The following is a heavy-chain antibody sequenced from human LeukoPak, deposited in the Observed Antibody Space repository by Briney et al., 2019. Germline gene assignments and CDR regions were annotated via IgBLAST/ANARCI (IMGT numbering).Heavy chain of an antibody. CDR2: IYYSGST. CDR3: AREYAANLKIPPNEPQGGGPQYWLLGPFDY. Sequence: SETLSLTCTVSGGSISSSSYYWGWIRQPPGKGLEWIGSIYYSGSTYYNPSLKSRVTISVDTSKNQFSLKLSSVTAADTAVYYCAREYAANLKIPPNEPQGGGPQYWLLGPFDYWGQGTLVTVSS. CDR1: GGSISSSSYY. D-gene: IGHD3-9*01. J-gene: IGHJ4*02. V-gene: IGHV4-39*02.